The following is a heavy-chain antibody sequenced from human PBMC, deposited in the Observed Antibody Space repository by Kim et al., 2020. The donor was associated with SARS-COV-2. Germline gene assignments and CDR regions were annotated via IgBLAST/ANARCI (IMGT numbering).Heavy chain of an antibody. D-gene: IGHD2-2*01. CDR1: GFTVSSNY. CDR3: ARDRAAALDAFDI. V-gene: IGHV3-66*01. J-gene: IGHJ3*02. Sequence: GGSLRLSCAASGFTVSSNYMSWVRQAPGKGLEWVSVIYSGGSTYYADSVKGRFTISSDNSKNTLYLQMNSLRAEDTAVYYCARDRAAALDAFDIWGQGTMVTVSS. CDR2: IYSGGST.